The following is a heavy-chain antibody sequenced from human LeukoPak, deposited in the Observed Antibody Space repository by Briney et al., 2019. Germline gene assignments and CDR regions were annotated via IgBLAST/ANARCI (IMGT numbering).Heavy chain of an antibody. J-gene: IGHJ3*02. CDR2: ISGSGSDI. CDR3: ASNIAAQDAFDI. V-gene: IGHV3-21*04. CDR1: GFTFSTFS. Sequence: GGSLRLSCAASGFTFSTFSMNWVRQTPGKGLEWVSAISGSGSDIYYADSVKGRFTISRDNSKNTLYLQMNSLRAEDTAVYYCASNIAAQDAFDIWGQGTMVTVSS. D-gene: IGHD6-13*01.